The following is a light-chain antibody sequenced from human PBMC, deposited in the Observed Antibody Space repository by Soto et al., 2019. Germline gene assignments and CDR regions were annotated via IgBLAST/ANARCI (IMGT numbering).Light chain of an antibody. CDR1: QSISNY. J-gene: IGKJ4*01. V-gene: IGKV1-39*01. CDR3: QQSYSTPLT. CDR2: TAS. Sequence: DIQMTQSPSSLSASVGDRVTITCRASQSISNYLNWYQQKPGKTPKLLIYTASSLQSGVPSGFSGSGSGTDFTLTIDSLQPEDFATYYCQQSYSTPLTFVGGTSVEIK.